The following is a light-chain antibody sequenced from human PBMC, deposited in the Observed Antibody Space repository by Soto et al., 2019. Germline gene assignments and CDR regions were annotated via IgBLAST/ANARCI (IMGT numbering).Light chain of an antibody. J-gene: IGKJ1*01. CDR2: DAS. Sequence: DIQMTQSPSTLSASVGDRVTITCRASHSVDSWLAWYQQKPGRAPKLLIYDASSLESGVPSRFSGSGSGTEFTLTISSLQPDDFATYYCQQYNNYVWTFGQGTKVEIK. CDR1: HSVDSW. V-gene: IGKV1-5*01. CDR3: QQYNNYVWT.